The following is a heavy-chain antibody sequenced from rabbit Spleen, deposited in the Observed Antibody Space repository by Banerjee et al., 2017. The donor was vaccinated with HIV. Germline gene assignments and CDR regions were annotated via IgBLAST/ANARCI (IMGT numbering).Heavy chain of an antibody. D-gene: IGHD1-1*01. J-gene: IGHJ6*01. CDR1: GFSFSSGYD. CDR2: INAATAKP. Sequence: QSLEESGGGLVKPGASLTLICTASGFSFSSGYDMSWVRQAPGKGLEWIACINAATAKPVYATWAKGRFTISRTSSTTVTLRMTSLTAADRATYFCARDTSSSFSSYGMDLWGPGTLVTVS. V-gene: IGHV1S40*01. CDR3: ARDTSSSFSSYGMDL.